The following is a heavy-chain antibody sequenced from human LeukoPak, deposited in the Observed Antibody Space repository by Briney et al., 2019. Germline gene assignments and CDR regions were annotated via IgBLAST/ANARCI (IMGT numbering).Heavy chain of an antibody. CDR2: ISSSGSTI. Sequence: PGGSLRLSCAASGFTFSSYEMNWVRQAPGKGLEWVSYISSSGSTIYYADSVKGRFTISRDNAKNSLYLQMNSLRAEDTAVYYCAKVDYPESFIVVVVAAPNQYYFDYWGQGTLVTVSS. CDR1: GFTFSSYE. D-gene: IGHD2-15*01. J-gene: IGHJ4*02. CDR3: AKVDYPESFIVVVVAAPNQYYFDY. V-gene: IGHV3-48*03.